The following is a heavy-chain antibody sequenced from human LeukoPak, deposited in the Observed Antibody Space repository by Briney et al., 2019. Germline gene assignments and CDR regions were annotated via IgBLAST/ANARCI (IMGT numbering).Heavy chain of an antibody. V-gene: IGHV4-61*09. Sequence: SQTLSLTCTVSGGSISSGSYYWSWIRQPAGKGLEWIGHIYTSGGTNYNPSLKSRVTISIDTSKNQFSLKLSSVTAADTAVYYCARGLWFGDENPPYFDYWGQGTLVTVSS. CDR1: GGSISSGSYY. D-gene: IGHD3-10*01. J-gene: IGHJ4*02. CDR2: IYTSGGT. CDR3: ARGLWFGDENPPYFDY.